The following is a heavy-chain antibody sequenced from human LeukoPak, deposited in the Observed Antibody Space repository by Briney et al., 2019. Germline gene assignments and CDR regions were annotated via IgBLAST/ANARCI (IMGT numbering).Heavy chain of an antibody. Sequence: GGSLRLSCAASGFTFSSYSMNWVRQAPEKGLEWVSSISSSSSYIYYADSVKGRFTISRDNAKNSLYLQMNSLRAEDTAVYYCAREMAANIDYWGQGTLVTVSS. CDR3: AREMAANIDY. V-gene: IGHV3-21*01. CDR2: ISSSSSYI. D-gene: IGHD5-24*01. CDR1: GFTFSSYS. J-gene: IGHJ4*02.